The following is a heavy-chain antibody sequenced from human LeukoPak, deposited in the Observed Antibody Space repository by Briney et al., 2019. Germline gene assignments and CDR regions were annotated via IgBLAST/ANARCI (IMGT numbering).Heavy chain of an antibody. D-gene: IGHD3-10*01. CDR1: GYTFNKYG. V-gene: IGHV1-18*01. CDR2: ISGYNGYT. J-gene: IGHJ6*02. Sequence: ASVKVSCKASGYTFNKYGISWVRQATGQGLEWMGSISGYNGYTNYAQKLQGRVTMTTDTSTSTAYMELSSLRSEDTAVYYCARDAIRSPDYYYYGMDVWGQGTTVTVSS. CDR3: ARDAIRSPDYYYYGMDV.